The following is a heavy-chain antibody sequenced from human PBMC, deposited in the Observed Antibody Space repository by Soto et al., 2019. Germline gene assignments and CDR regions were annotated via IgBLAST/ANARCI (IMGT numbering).Heavy chain of an antibody. D-gene: IGHD3-22*01. CDR1: GYTFTSYG. Sequence: ASVKVSCKASGYTFTSYGINWVRQAPGRGLEWMGWINPGNGNAKYSQQFQGRVIIDRDTSASTAYMELSSLRPEDTAVYYCARGGYFDSSNYLAYWGLGTLVTVSS. CDR3: ARGGYFDSSNYLAY. J-gene: IGHJ4*02. CDR2: INPGNGNA. V-gene: IGHV1-3*01.